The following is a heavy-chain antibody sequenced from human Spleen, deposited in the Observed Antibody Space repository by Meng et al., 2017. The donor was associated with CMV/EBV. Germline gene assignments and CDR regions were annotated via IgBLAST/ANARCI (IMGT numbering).Heavy chain of an antibody. CDR3: AEAGKNGDYGFFYYYGLDV. J-gene: IGHJ6*02. Sequence: GGSLRLSCAGSGFSFSSYAMSWVRQAPGKGLEWVSLIYTGGSSTYYADSVKGRFTISRDNSMDTLYLQMNSLRDEDTAIYYCAEAGKNGDYGFFYYYGLDVWGQGTTVTVSS. CDR1: GFSFSSYA. CDR2: IYTGGSST. V-gene: IGHV3-23*03. D-gene: IGHD4-17*01.